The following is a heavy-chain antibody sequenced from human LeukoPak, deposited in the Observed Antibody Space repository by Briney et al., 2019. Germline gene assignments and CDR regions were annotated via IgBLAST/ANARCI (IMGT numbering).Heavy chain of an antibody. J-gene: IGHJ3*02. CDR3: ASLSIIVGATSPPDVFDI. CDR1: GFTFSSYG. D-gene: IGHD1-26*01. V-gene: IGHV3-33*01. CDR2: IWYDGSNK. Sequence: GGSLRLSCAASGFTFSSYGMHWVRQAPGKGLEWVAVIWYDGSNKYYADSVKGRFTISRDNSKNTLYLQMNSLRAEDTAVYYCASLSIIVGATSPPDVFDIWGQGTMVTVSS.